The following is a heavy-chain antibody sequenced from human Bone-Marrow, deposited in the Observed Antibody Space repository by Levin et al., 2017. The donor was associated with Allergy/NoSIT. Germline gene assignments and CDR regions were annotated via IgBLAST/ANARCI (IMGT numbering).Heavy chain of an antibody. V-gene: IGHV4-39*07. D-gene: IGHD6-6*01. J-gene: IGHJ4*01. CDR1: CGSISSDSHL. Sequence: SQTLSLTCTVSCGSISSDSHLWGWIRQPPGKGLEWIGTMFHSGSTYHNPSLKRPVTLSVDTSMNQFSLRLSSVTAADTAVYYCARLRAARGYFDYWGHGTLVTVSS. CDR3: ARLRAARGYFDY. CDR2: MFHSGST.